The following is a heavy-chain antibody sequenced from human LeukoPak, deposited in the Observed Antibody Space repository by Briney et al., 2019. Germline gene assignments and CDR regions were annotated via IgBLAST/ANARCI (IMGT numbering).Heavy chain of an antibody. Sequence: GGSLRLSCAASGFTFSSYAMSWVRQAPGKGLEWVSAISGSGGGTYYADSVKGRFTISRDNSKNTLYLQMNSLRAEDTALYYCAKGGYCSSTSCPPDYWGQGTLVTVSS. V-gene: IGHV3-23*01. J-gene: IGHJ4*02. CDR1: GFTFSSYA. CDR3: AKGGYCSSTSCPPDY. CDR2: ISGSGGGT. D-gene: IGHD2-2*01.